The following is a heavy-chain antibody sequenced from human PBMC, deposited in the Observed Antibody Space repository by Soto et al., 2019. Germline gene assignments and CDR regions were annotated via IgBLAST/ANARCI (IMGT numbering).Heavy chain of an antibody. CDR1: GGSFSGYY. Sequence: PSETLSLTCAVYGGSFSGYYWSWIRQPPGKGLEWIGEINHSGSTNYNPSLKSRVTISVDTSKNQFSLKLSSVTAADTAVYYCARGEGTNFDDFYIWGQGTMVTGSS. D-gene: IGHD1-7*01. J-gene: IGHJ3*02. V-gene: IGHV4-34*01. CDR2: INHSGST. CDR3: ARGEGTNFDDFYI.